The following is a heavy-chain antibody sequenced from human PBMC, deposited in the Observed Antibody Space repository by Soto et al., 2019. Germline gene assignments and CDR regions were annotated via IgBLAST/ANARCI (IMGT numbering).Heavy chain of an antibody. D-gene: IGHD2-2*01. J-gene: IGHJ6*02. CDR1: GFTVSSNS. V-gene: IGHV3-53*01. CDR2: IYSGGST. Sequence: GGSLRLSCAASGFTVSSNSMSWVRQAPGKGLEWVSIIYSGGSTNYADSVKGRFIISRDNSKNTLYLQMNSLRAEDTAVYYCTRSYHMDVWGQGTTVTVSS. CDR3: TRSYHMDV.